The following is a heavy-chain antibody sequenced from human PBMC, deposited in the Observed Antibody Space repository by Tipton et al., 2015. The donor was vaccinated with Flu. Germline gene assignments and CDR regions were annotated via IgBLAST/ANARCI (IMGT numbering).Heavy chain of an antibody. CDR1: GGSISTYS. Sequence: TLSLTCTVSGGSISTYSWSWIRQPPGKGLEWIGYIYYTGSTNYNPSLKSRVTISVDTSKNQFPLRLNSVTAADPAVYYCARHDGGSRDAFDIWGQGTMVTVSS. CDR3: ARHDGGSRDAFDI. CDR2: IYYTGST. V-gene: IGHV4-59*08. D-gene: IGHD3-16*01. J-gene: IGHJ3*02.